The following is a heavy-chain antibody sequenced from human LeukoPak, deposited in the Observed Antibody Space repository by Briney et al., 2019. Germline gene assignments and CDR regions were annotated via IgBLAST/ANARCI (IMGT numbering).Heavy chain of an antibody. CDR1: GGSVSSGSYY. Sequence: SETLSLTCTVSGGSVSSGSYYWSWIRQPPGRGLEWFGYIYYSGSTNYNPSLKSRVTISVDTSKNQFSLKLSSVTAADRAVYYCASTVVVAATRSFDPWGQGTLVTVSS. D-gene: IGHD2-15*01. J-gene: IGHJ5*02. V-gene: IGHV4-61*01. CDR2: IYYSGST. CDR3: ASTVVVAATRSFDP.